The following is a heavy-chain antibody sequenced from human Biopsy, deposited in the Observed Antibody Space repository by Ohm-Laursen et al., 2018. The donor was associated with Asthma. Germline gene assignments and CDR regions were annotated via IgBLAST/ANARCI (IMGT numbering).Heavy chain of an antibody. V-gene: IGHV2-70*04. CDR3: GRHNDY. Sequence: TQTLTLTCSCSGFSVSTRGMSVSWIRQPPGKALEWLARIDWEDDKFYSTPLRTRLTISKDTSKNQVVLTMTNMDPVDTAIYFCGRHNDYWGQGILVTVSS. CDR1: GFSVSTRGMS. D-gene: IGHD1-1*01. CDR2: IDWEDDK. J-gene: IGHJ4*02.